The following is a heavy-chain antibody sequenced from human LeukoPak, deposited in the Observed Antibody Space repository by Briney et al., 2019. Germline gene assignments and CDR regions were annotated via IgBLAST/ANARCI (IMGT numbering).Heavy chain of an antibody. CDR1: GYTLTELS. D-gene: IGHD2-2*01. V-gene: IGHV1-24*01. CDR3: ATQLLSIQYFQY. CDR2: IDPEDGEK. J-gene: IGHJ1*01. Sequence: ASVKVTCKVSGYTLTELSMHWVRQAPGKELEWMGGIDPEDGEKIYAQKFQGRVTITEDTSTDTAYMELSSLRSEDTAVYYCATQLLSIQYFQYWGQGTLVTVSS.